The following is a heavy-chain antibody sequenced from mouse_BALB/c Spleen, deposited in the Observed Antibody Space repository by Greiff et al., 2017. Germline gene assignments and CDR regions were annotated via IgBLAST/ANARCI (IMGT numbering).Heavy chain of an antibody. CDR2: INPYNDGT. V-gene: IGHV1-14*01. Sequence: VQLQQSGPELVKPGASVKMSCKASGYTFTSYVMHWVKQKPGQGLEWIGHINPYNDGTKYNEKFKGKATLTSDKSSSTAYMELSSLTSEDAAVYYCARPYYGSSPYAMDYWGQGTSVTVSS. D-gene: IGHD1-1*01. J-gene: IGHJ4*01. CDR3: ARPYYGSSPYAMDY. CDR1: GYTFTSYV.